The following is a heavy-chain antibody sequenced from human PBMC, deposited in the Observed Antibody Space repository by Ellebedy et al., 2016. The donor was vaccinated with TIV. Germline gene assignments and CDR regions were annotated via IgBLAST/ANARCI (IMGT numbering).Heavy chain of an antibody. J-gene: IGHJ2*01. Sequence: GESLKISCKGSGYSFTSYSIGWVRQMPGTGLEWMGIIYPGDSDARYSPSFQGQVTISADKSINTAYLQWTSLKASDTAIYYCARQAVTTYWYFDLWGRGTLVTVSS. CDR1: GYSFTSYS. CDR2: IYPGDSDA. D-gene: IGHD4-17*01. CDR3: ARQAVTTYWYFDL. V-gene: IGHV5-51*01.